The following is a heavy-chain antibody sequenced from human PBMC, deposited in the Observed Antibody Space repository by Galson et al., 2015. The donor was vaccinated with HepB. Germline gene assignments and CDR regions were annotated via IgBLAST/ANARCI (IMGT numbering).Heavy chain of an antibody. V-gene: IGHV3-53*01. CDR3: ARDSVKKCTTNCYNHRNYYYYGMDV. CDR1: GFSVSGNY. Sequence: SLRLSCAASGFSVSGNYMSWVRQAPGKGLEWVSVIYSGGSTYNADSVKGRFSISRDNSKNTLYLQMNSLGAEDTAVYYCARDSVKKCTTNCYNHRNYYYYGMDVWGQGTTVTVSS. CDR2: IYSGGST. D-gene: IGHD2-21*01. J-gene: IGHJ6*02.